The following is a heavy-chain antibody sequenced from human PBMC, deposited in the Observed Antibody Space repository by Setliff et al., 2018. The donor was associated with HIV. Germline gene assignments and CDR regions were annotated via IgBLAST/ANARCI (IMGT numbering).Heavy chain of an antibody. D-gene: IGHD2-21*02. V-gene: IGHV4-39*01. J-gene: IGHJ3*02. Sequence: PSETLSLTCTVSSGSTSSSTYYWGWIRQPPGRGLEWIGSVSDSGRTYYNPSLKRRVTISIDTSKNQFSLNLSSVTAADTAVYYCVRHKPTMVTDGYDIWGQGTKVTVTS. CDR1: SGSTSSSTYY. CDR3: VRHKPTMVTDGYDI. CDR2: VSDSGRT.